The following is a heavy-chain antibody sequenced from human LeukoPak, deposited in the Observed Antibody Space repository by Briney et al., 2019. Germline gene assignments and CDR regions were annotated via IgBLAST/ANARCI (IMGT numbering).Heavy chain of an antibody. CDR2: IKQDGSEK. CDR3: ARLPWLEGYYFDY. CDR1: GFTFSSYS. J-gene: IGHJ4*02. V-gene: IGHV3-7*01. Sequence: GGSLRLSCAASGFTFSSYSMSWVRQAPGKGLEWVSNIKQDGSEKYYVDSVKGRFTISRDNAKNSLYLQMNSLRAEDTAVYYCARLPWLEGYYFDYWGQGTLVTVSS. D-gene: IGHD5-24*01.